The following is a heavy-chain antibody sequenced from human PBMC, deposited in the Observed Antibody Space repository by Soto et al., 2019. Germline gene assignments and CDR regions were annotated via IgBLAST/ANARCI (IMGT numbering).Heavy chain of an antibody. CDR1: GFTFSSYA. J-gene: IGHJ6*02. D-gene: IGHD6-6*01. CDR3: ARDSIAARPGRGYYYYGMDV. Sequence: GGSLRLSCAASGFTFSSYAMHWVRQAPGKGLEWVAVISYDGSNKYYADSVKGRFTISRDNSKNTLYLQMNSLRDEDTAVYYCARDSIAARPGRGYYYYGMDVWGQGTTVTVTS. CDR2: ISYDGSNK. V-gene: IGHV3-30-3*01.